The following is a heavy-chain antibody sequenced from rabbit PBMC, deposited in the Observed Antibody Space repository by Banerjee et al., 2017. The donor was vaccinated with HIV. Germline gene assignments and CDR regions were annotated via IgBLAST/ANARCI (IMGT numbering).Heavy chain of an antibody. CDR3: ARGPAVSDGGLPYGSYFDL. V-gene: IGHV1S45*01. CDR1: GFDLSSGYF. D-gene: IGHD5-1*01. CDR2: IDAGKSGNT. J-gene: IGHJ4*01. Sequence: QEQLEESGGDLVQPEGSLTLTCTASGFDLSSGYFMCWVRQAPGKGLEWIACIDAGKSGNTYYASWAKGRFAISKTSSTTVTLQMTSLTAADTATYFCARGPAVSDGGLPYGSYFDLWGPGTLVTVS.